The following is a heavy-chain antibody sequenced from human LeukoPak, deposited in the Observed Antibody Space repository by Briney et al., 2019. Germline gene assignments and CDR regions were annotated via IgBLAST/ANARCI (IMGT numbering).Heavy chain of an antibody. Sequence: GGSLRLSCAASGFTLSSYAMSWVSQAPGKGLEWDSAISGSGGSTYYADSVKGRFTISRDNSKNTLYLQMNSLRAEETAVYYCAKKYSSGWCFDYWGQGTLVTVSS. CDR1: GFTLSSYA. D-gene: IGHD6-19*01. CDR2: ISGSGGST. V-gene: IGHV3-23*01. CDR3: AKKYSSGWCFDY. J-gene: IGHJ4*02.